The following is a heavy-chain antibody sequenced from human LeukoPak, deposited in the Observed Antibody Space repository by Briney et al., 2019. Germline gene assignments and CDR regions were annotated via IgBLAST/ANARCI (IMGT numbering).Heavy chain of an antibody. J-gene: IGHJ4*02. V-gene: IGHV1-69*05. CDR3: AREGRDGYDDY. CDR2: IIPIFGTA. CDR1: VGTFSSYA. Sequence: SVKVSCKASVGTFSSYAISWVRQAPGQGLEWVGGIIPIFGTANYAPKFQGRDTTTTDESTSTAYMALSSLRSEDTAVYYCAREGRDGYDDYWGQGTMVTVSS. D-gene: IGHD5-24*01.